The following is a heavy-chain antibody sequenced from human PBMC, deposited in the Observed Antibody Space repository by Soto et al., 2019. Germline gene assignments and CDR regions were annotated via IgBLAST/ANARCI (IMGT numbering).Heavy chain of an antibody. Sequence: QVQLQESGPGLVRPSETLSLTCTVSSDPISGLYWTWIRQPAGKGLEWIGRIYSSGETNYNPSLPGRVIMSLATSKNQFSLNLTSVTAADAAVYYCARASQCKSYFDCFAWLDYWGQGTLVTVSS. CDR3: ARASQCKSYFDCFAWLDY. J-gene: IGHJ4*02. D-gene: IGHD3-9*01. CDR2: IYSSGET. CDR1: SDPISGLY. V-gene: IGHV4-4*07.